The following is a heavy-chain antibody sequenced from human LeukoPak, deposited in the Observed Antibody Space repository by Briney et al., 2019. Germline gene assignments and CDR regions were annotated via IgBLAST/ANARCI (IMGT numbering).Heavy chain of an antibody. CDR1: GYTFTIYF. CDR3: ARDDSGYTHGLYYFDY. Sequence: GASVKVSCRTSGYTFTIYFLHWLRQAPGQGLEWMGRINPKSGGALFAQNFKGRVTMTRDTSINTAYMELSNLRSDDTAVYYCARDDSGYTHGLYYFDYWGQGTLVTVSS. CDR2: INPKSGGA. D-gene: IGHD5-18*01. J-gene: IGHJ4*02. V-gene: IGHV1-2*06.